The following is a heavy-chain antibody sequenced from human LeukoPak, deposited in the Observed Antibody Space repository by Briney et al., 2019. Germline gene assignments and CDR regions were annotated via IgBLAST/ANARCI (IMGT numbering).Heavy chain of an antibody. CDR3: ARDAPILRYFYYYYYMDV. D-gene: IGHD3-16*01. CDR1: GFTFSSYS. CDR2: ISSSSYI. J-gene: IGHJ6*03. V-gene: IGHV3-21*01. Sequence: GGSLRLSCTASGFTFSSYSMNWVRQAPGKGLEWVSSISSSSYIYYADSVKGRFTISRDNAKNSLYLQMNSLRAEDTAVYYCARDAPILRYFYYYYYMDVWGQGTLVTVS.